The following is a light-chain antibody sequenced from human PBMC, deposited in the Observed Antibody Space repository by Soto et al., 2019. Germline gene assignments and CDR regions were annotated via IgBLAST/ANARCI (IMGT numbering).Light chain of an antibody. V-gene: IGKV2-28*01. Sequence: DIVMTQSPLSLPVTPGEPASISCRSSQDLLHSNGYYYLEWYLQKPGQSPQLLIYLGSHRASGVPDRFSGSGSGTDFTLKISRVEAEDVGVYYCMQALQTPPWTFGQGTKVEIK. CDR3: MQALQTPPWT. CDR1: QDLLHSNGYYY. CDR2: LGS. J-gene: IGKJ1*01.